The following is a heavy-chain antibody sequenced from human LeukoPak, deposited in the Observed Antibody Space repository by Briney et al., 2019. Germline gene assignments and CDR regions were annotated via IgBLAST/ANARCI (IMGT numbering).Heavy chain of an antibody. CDR1: GFTFSSYA. Sequence: PGGSLRLSCAASGFTFSSYAMGWVRQAPGKGLEWASTISGSGGSTYYADSVKGRFTISRDISKNTLFLQMNSLRADDTAVYYCAKAKYSSSSDLLDYWGQGTLVTVSS. CDR2: ISGSGGST. J-gene: IGHJ4*02. CDR3: AKAKYSSSSDLLDY. V-gene: IGHV3-23*01. D-gene: IGHD6-6*01.